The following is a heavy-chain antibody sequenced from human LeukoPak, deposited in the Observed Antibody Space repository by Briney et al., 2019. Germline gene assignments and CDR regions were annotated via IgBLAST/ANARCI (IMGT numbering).Heavy chain of an antibody. CDR2: VKQDGSEQ. D-gene: IGHD1-26*01. Sequence: GGSLRLSCAASGFTLSSYWMTWVRQAPGKGLEWVANVKQDGSEQYYLDSVKGRFTISRDNAKNSLYLQMNSLRAEDTAVYYCARGYRIVDLFCALLWGQGTMVTVSS. CDR3: ARGYRIVDLFCALL. J-gene: IGHJ3*01. CDR1: GFTLSSYW. V-gene: IGHV3-7*01.